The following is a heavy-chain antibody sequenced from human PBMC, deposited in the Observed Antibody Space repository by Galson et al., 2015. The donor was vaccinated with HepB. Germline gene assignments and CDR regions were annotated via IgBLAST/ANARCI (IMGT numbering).Heavy chain of an antibody. J-gene: IGHJ6*02. CDR2: ISYDGSNK. Sequence: SLRLSCAASGFTFSSYGMHWVRQAPGKGLEWVAVISYDGSNKYYADSVKGRFTISRDNSKNTLYLQMNSLRAEDTAVYYCAKAGMVYAPYYYYGMDVWGQGTTVTVSS. CDR1: GFTFSSYG. D-gene: IGHD2-8*01. V-gene: IGHV3-30*18. CDR3: AKAGMVYAPYYYYGMDV.